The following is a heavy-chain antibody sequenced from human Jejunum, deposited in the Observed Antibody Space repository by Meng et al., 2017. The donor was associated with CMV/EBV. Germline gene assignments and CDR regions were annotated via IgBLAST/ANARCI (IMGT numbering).Heavy chain of an antibody. CDR1: GFTFSSYW. CDR3: VKTTNYYYYGMDV. CDR2: ISTDGRST. V-gene: IGHV3-74*01. Sequence: SGFTFSSYWMHWVRQAPGKGPVWVSRISTDGRSTTYADSVKGRFTISRDNAKNTLYLQMNSLRAEDTAVYYCVKTTNYYYYGMDVWGQGTTVTVSS. J-gene: IGHJ6*02. D-gene: IGHD1-26*01.